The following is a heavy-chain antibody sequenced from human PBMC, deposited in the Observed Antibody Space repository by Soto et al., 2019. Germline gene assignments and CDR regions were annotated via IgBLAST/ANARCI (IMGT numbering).Heavy chain of an antibody. CDR3: ARKSVDTAIDY. V-gene: IGHV4-61*05. Sequence: SETLSLTCTVSGGSISSSSYYWGWIRQPPGKGLECIGYIYYSGSTTYNPSLKSRVTISVDTSKNQFSLKLNSVTAADTAVYYCARKSVDTAIDYWGQGILVTVSS. D-gene: IGHD5-18*01. CDR2: IYYSGST. CDR1: GGSISSSSYY. J-gene: IGHJ4*02.